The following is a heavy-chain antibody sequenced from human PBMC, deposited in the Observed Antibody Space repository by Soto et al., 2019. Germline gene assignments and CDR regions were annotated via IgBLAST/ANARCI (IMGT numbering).Heavy chain of an antibody. J-gene: IGHJ6*02. CDR3: ARDYYGMDV. CDR2: TYQSGSA. CDR1: GGSFKSGSYS. V-gene: IGHV4-30-2*01. Sequence: SETLSLTCTVSGGSFKSGSYSWSWIRQPPGKGLEWIGYTYQSGSAYYNPSLKSRVTISVDRSKNQFSLNLTSVTAADTAVYYCARDYYGMDVWGQGTTVTVSS.